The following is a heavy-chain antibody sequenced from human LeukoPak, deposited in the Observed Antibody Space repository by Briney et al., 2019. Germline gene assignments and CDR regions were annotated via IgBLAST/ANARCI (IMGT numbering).Heavy chain of an antibody. CDR3: ARASSSWYKNWFDP. J-gene: IGHJ5*02. CDR2: INTNTGNP. Sequence: GASVKVSCKASGYTFTSCAMNWVRQAPGQGLEWMGWINTNTGNPTYAQGFTGRFVFSLDTSVSTAYLQISSLKAEDTAVYYCARASSSWYKNWFDPWGQGTLVTVSS. V-gene: IGHV7-4-1*02. CDR1: GYTFTSCA. D-gene: IGHD6-13*01.